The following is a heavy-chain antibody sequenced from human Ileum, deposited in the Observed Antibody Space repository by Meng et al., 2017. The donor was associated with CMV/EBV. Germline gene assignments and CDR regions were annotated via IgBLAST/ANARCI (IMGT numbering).Heavy chain of an antibody. Sequence: GGSLRLSCAASGFTFSTYSMNWLRQAPGKGLEWVSSIHSTYSIYQPDSMKGRFTISRDNAKNSLYLQMNRLRVEDTAVYYCARDRLEGSFSGPGYWGQGTLVTVSS. CDR3: ARDRLEGSFSGPGY. J-gene: IGHJ4*02. CDR1: GFTFSTYS. V-gene: IGHV3-21*01. D-gene: IGHD1-26*01. CDR2: IHSTYSI.